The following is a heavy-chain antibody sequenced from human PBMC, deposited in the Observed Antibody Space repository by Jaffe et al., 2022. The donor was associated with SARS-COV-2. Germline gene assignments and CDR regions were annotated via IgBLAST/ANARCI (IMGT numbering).Heavy chain of an antibody. D-gene: IGHD3-10*01. J-gene: IGHJ4*02. CDR3: VKDWFDNLYYGSASRHTPHF. CDR2: VSYDGSER. V-gene: IGHV3-30*18. Sequence: QVQLVESGGGVAQPGGSLRLSCAASEFSFSSYGMQWVRQAPGKGLEWVAVVSYDGSERYHADSVKGRFTISRDNSKNTLYLQMNSLRVEDTAVYYCVKDWFDNLYYGSASRHTPHFWGQGTQVTVSS. CDR1: EFSFSSYG.